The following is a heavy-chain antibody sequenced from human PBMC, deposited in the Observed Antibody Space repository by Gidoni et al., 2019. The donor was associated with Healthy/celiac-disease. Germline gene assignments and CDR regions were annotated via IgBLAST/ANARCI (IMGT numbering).Heavy chain of an antibody. V-gene: IGHV1-69*06. CDR3: ARALDYDSSGYYSPFDY. CDR1: GGTFSSYA. J-gene: IGHJ4*02. D-gene: IGHD3-22*01. Sequence: QVQLVQSVAEVKKPGSSVKVSCKASGGTFSSYAISWVRQAPGQGLEWMGGIIPIFGTANYEQKFQGRVTITADKSTSTAYMELSSLRSEDTAVYYCARALDYDSSGYYSPFDYWGQGTLVTVSS. CDR2: IIPIFGTA.